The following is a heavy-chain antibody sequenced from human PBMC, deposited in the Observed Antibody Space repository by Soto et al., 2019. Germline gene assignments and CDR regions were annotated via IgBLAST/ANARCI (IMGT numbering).Heavy chain of an antibody. D-gene: IGHD4-17*01. V-gene: IGHV4-38-2*02. CDR1: GYSISSGDY. CDR2: IHNSGYT. CDR3: SREGAFGDDP. J-gene: IGHJ5*02. Sequence: SETLSLTCAVSGYSISSGDYWGWLRQPPGKGLEWIGHIHNSGYTNYNPSISSRVTMSIDASNNQFSLKLSSATAADTGVYYCSREGAFGDDPWGQGTLVTVSS.